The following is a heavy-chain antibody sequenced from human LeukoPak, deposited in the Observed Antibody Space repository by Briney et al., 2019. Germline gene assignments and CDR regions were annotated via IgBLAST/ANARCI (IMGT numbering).Heavy chain of an antibody. Sequence: GGSLRLSCAASGFTFSSYWMHWVRQAPGKGLEWVAVISYDGSNKYYADSVKGRFTISRDNSKNTLYLQVNSLRAEDTAVYYCARATVTTATDAFDIWGQRTMVTVSS. CDR1: GFTFSSYW. CDR3: ARATVTTATDAFDI. D-gene: IGHD4-17*01. J-gene: IGHJ3*02. CDR2: ISYDGSNK. V-gene: IGHV3-30-3*01.